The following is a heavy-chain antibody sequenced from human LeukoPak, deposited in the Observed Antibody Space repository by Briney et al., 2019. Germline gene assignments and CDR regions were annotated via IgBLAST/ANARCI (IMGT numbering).Heavy chain of an antibody. CDR1: GYTFTSYG. CDR3: ARDQSGYSYGYYY. CDR2: ISAYNGNT. Sequence: ASVKVYCKASGYTFTSYGISWVRQAPGQGLEWMGWISAYNGNTNYAQKLQGRVTMTTDTSTSTAYTELRSLRSDDTAVYYCARDQSGYSYGYYYWGQGTLVTVSS. J-gene: IGHJ4*02. V-gene: IGHV1-18*01. D-gene: IGHD5-18*01.